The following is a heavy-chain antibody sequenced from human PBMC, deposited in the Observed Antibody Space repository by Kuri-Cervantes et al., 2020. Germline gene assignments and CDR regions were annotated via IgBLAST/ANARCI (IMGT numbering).Heavy chain of an antibody. Sequence: LRLSCAVSGGSISSGGYSWSWIRQPPGKGLEWIGYIYHSGSTYYNPSLKSRVTISVDRSKNQFSLKLSSVTAADTAVYYCARASHSSSWPNWFDPWGQGTLVTVS. D-gene: IGHD6-13*01. CDR3: ARASHSSSWPNWFDP. J-gene: IGHJ5*02. CDR2: IYHSGST. V-gene: IGHV4-30-2*01. CDR1: GGSISSGGYS.